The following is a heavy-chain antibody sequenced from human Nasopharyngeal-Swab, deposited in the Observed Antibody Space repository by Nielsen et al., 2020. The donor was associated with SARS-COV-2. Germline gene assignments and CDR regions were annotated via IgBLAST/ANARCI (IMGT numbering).Heavy chain of an antibody. J-gene: IGHJ4*02. CDR2: IYHSETT. CDR1: GYSISSGYY. D-gene: IGHD1-26*01. Sequence: GSLRLSCTVSGYSISSGYYWGWVRQPPGKGLEWIGNIYHSETTYYNPSLKSRVTISIDTSKNQFSLKLSSVTAADTAVYYCARIRVGGNYAFENWGPGTLVTVSS. V-gene: IGHV4-38-2*02. CDR3: ARIRVGGNYAFEN.